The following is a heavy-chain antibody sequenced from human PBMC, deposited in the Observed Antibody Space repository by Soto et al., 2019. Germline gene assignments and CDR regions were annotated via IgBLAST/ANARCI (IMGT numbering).Heavy chain of an antibody. CDR1: YYSIGSTYY. CDR3: ARASYGDYAAYYLAMDV. Sequence: PSETLSLTCTVSYYSIGSTYYWGWIRQPPGKGLEWIGNIYHSGSTYYNPSLKSRVTMSVDTSKNQFSLKLSSVTAADTAVYYCARASYGDYAAYYLAMDVWGQGTTVTVSS. J-gene: IGHJ6*02. D-gene: IGHD4-17*01. V-gene: IGHV4-38-2*02. CDR2: IYHSGST.